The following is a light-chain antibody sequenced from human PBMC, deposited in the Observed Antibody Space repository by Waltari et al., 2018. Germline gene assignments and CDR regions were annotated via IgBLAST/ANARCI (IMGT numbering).Light chain of an antibody. CDR2: EDS. J-gene: IGLJ7*01. Sequence: QSVLTQPPSVSAAPGQRVTIPCSGGHSNIGNNYVSWYRQFPGTAPKLLIYEDSGRPSGVPGRFSGSKSGTSATLDITGLQAGDEADYYCGTWDSSLSGAVFGGGTHLTVL. CDR3: GTWDSSLSGAV. CDR1: HSNIGNNY. V-gene: IGLV1-51*02.